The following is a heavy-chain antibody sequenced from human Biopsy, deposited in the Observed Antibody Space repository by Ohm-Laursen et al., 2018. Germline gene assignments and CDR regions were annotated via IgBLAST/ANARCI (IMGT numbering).Heavy chain of an antibody. V-gene: IGHV1-18*01. CDR3: ARERGGYKRTDY. CDR1: GYTFTSYG. J-gene: IGHJ4*02. CDR2: INTYNGNT. Sequence: GASVKVSCKASGYTFTSYGISWVRQAPGQGLEWMGWINTYNGNTNYAQNLQGRVIMTTDTSTSTAYMELRSLRSDDTAVYYCARERGGYKRTDYWGQGTLVTVSS. D-gene: IGHD5-24*01.